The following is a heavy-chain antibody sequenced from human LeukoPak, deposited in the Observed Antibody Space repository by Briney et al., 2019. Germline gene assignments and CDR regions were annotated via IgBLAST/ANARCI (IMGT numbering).Heavy chain of an antibody. CDR3: AKDGGYCSSTSCPLYYYMDV. CDR2: IWYDGSNK. V-gene: IGHV3-33*06. Sequence: GGALRLSCAASGFTFGSYGMHWGRQAPGKGVEWVAVIWYDGSNKYYADSVKGRFTISRDISKNTLYLQMNSLRAEDTAVYYCAKDGGYCSSTSCPLYYYMDVWGKGTTATVSS. J-gene: IGHJ6*03. D-gene: IGHD2-2*01. CDR1: GFTFGSYG.